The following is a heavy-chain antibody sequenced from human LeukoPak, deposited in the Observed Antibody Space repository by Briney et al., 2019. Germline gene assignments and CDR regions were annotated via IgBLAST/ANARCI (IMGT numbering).Heavy chain of an antibody. V-gene: IGHV3-30*04. D-gene: IGHD2-2*01. Sequence: GGSLRLSCAASGFTFSSYAMHWVRQAPGKGLEWVAVISYDGSNKYYADSVKGRFTISRDNSKNTLYLQMNSLRAEDTAVYYCAKPGCSSTSCQDFDYWGQGTPVTVSS. CDR1: GFTFSSYA. J-gene: IGHJ4*02. CDR2: ISYDGSNK. CDR3: AKPGCSSTSCQDFDY.